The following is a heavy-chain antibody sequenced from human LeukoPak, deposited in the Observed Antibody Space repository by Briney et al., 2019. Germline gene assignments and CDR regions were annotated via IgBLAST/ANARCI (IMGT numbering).Heavy chain of an antibody. Sequence: GGSLRLSCSASGFTVSSNYMSWVRQAPGKGLECVSVIYSGGSTSYADSVKGRFTISRDTAKNPLYLQMNSLRAEDTAMYYCARAGNGSYPADYWGQATLVTVSS. D-gene: IGHD3-3*01. J-gene: IGHJ4*02. CDR3: ARAGNGSYPADY. V-gene: IGHV3-66*01. CDR1: GFTVSSNY. CDR2: IYSGGST.